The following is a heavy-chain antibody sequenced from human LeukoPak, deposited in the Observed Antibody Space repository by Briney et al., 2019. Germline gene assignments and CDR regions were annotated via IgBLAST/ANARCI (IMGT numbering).Heavy chain of an antibody. Sequence: GGSLRLSCAGSGFSFSTYDMLWVRQAPGKGLEWVSAIGSGGDTYYAGSVKGRFTISRESAKNSFYLQMNSLNAGDTAVYFCARAVAGTDEIDSWGQGTVVTVSS. CDR1: GFSFSTYD. CDR3: ARAVAGTDEIDS. D-gene: IGHD6-19*01. V-gene: IGHV3-13*01. J-gene: IGHJ4*02. CDR2: IGSGGDT.